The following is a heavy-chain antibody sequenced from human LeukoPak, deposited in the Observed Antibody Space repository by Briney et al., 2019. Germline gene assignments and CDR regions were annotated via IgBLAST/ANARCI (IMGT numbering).Heavy chain of an antibody. CDR3: ARDANNYYDSSGLDY. J-gene: IGHJ4*02. CDR1: GGSISSYY. V-gene: IGHV4-4*07. CDR2: IYTSGST. D-gene: IGHD3-22*01. Sequence: SETLSLTCTVSGGSISSYYWSWIRQPAGKGLEWIGRIYTSGSTNYNPSLKSRVTMSVDTSKNQFSLKLSSVTAADKAVYYCARDANNYYDSSGLDYWGQGTLVTVSS.